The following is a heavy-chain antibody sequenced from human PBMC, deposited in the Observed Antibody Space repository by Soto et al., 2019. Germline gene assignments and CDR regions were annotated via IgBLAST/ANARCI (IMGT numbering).Heavy chain of an antibody. CDR3: TKDQDGEWWFSQGWFDP. D-gene: IGHD2-15*01. V-gene: IGHV3-23*01. CDR1: GFAFGSYA. Sequence: EVQLLESGGGLVQPGGSLRLSCAASGFAFGSYALGWVRQSSGKGLEGVPAIGGNVASTYYADPVRGRFIISRDNSKNTLFLHMTSLRAEDTAVYYCTKDQDGEWWFSQGWFDPWGQGSLVTVSS. J-gene: IGHJ5*02. CDR2: IGGNVAST.